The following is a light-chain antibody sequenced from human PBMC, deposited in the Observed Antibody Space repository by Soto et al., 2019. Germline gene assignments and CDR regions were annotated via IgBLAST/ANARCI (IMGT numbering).Light chain of an antibody. V-gene: IGKV3-11*01. Sequence: PGERATLSYRASQSIGTHLAWYQQKPGQAPRLLIYDASNRAAAVPARFSGSGSGTDFTLTISSVEPDDFAVYYCQQRSNWPPITFGQGTRLEI. CDR2: DAS. CDR1: QSIGTH. CDR3: QQRSNWPPIT. J-gene: IGKJ5*01.